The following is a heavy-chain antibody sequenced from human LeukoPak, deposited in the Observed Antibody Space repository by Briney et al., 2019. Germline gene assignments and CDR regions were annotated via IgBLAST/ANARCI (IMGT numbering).Heavy chain of an antibody. Sequence: PSETLSLTCTVSGGSISTYYWSWIRQPPGKGLEWIGYIYYSGSTSYSPSLKSRVTISVDTSKNQFSLKLSSVTAADTAVYYCARARITMIVVVTDAAFDIWGQGTMVTVSS. CDR3: ARARITMIVVVTDAAFDI. D-gene: IGHD3-22*01. CDR2: IYYSGST. V-gene: IGHV4-59*01. CDR1: GGSISTYY. J-gene: IGHJ3*02.